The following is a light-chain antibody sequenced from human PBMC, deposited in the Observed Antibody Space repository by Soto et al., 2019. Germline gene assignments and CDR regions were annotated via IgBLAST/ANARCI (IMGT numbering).Light chain of an antibody. Sequence: DIQMTQSPSTLSASVGDRVTITCRASQSISSWLAWYQQKPGKAPKLLIYDASSLQTGVPSGFSGSGSGTDFTLTISSLQPDDFATYYCQQYNSYSRTFGQGTKVDIK. J-gene: IGKJ1*01. CDR3: QQYNSYSRT. V-gene: IGKV1-5*01. CDR1: QSISSW. CDR2: DAS.